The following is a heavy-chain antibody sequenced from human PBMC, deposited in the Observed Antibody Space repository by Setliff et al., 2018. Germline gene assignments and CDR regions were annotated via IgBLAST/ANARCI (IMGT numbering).Heavy chain of an antibody. CDR1: GASISGGSFY. V-gene: IGHV4-39*02. Sequence: SETLSLTCTASGASISGGSFYWAWIRQPPGKGPEWIGSVLYSGTTFYNPSLKSPVTISVDTSKNHFSLKLSSVTAADTAVYYCAGSTVTQVDYWGQGTLVTVSS. CDR3: AGSTVTQVDY. D-gene: IGHD4-17*01. J-gene: IGHJ4*02. CDR2: VLYSGTT.